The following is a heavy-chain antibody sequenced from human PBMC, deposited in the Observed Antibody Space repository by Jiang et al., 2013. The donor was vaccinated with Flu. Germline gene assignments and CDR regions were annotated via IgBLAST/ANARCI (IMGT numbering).Heavy chain of an antibody. CDR1: GYTFTGYY. V-gene: IGHV1-2*02. Sequence: SVKVSCKASGYTFTGYYMHWVRQAPGQGLEWMGWINPNSGGTNYAQKFQGRVTMTRDTSISTAYMELSRLRSDDTAVYYCARANLEWFLSFDYWGQGTLVTVSS. D-gene: IGHD3-3*01. CDR3: ARANLEWFLSFDY. J-gene: IGHJ4*02. CDR2: INPNSGGT.